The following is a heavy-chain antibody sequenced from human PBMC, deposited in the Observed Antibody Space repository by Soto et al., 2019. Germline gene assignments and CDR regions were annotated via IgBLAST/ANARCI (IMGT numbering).Heavy chain of an antibody. J-gene: IGHJ4*02. CDR3: ARALVYGDYDSYFDY. V-gene: IGHV4-4*02. CDR1: GGSISSSNW. Sequence: QVQLQESGPGLVKPSGTLSLTCAVSGGSISSSNWWSWVRQPPGKGLEWIGEIYHSGSTNYNPSLQSRVTISVDKSKTQFSLKLRSVTAAETAVYYCARALVYGDYDSYFDYWGQGTLVTVSS. CDR2: IYHSGST. D-gene: IGHD4-17*01.